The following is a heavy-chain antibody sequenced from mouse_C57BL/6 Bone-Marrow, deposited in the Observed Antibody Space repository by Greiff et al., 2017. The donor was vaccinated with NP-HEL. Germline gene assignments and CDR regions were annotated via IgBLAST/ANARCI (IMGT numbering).Heavy chain of an antibody. CDR1: GFNIKDYY. J-gene: IGHJ4*01. Sequence: VQLKESGAELVRPGASVKLSCTASGFNIKDYYMHWVKQRPEQGLEWIGRIDPEDGDTEYAPKFQGKATMTADPSSNTAYLQLSSLTSEDTAVYYCTTCYRSAMDYWGQGTSVTVSS. V-gene: IGHV14-1*01. CDR2: IDPEDGDT. D-gene: IGHD2-14*01. CDR3: TTCYRSAMDY.